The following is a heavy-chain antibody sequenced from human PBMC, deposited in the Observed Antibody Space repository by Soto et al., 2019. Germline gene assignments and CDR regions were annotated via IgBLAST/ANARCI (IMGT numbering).Heavy chain of an antibody. V-gene: IGHV4-39*01. Sequence: QLQLQESGPGLVKPSETLSLTCTVSGGSISSSSYYWGWIRQPPGKGLEWIGSIYYSGSTYYKPSLKRRVTISVDTSKNQFSLKLSSVTAADTAVYYCARQHSSSRPFGYYYYYMDVWGKGTTVTVSS. CDR3: ARQHSSSRPFGYYYYYMDV. J-gene: IGHJ6*03. CDR1: GGSISSSSYY. D-gene: IGHD6-13*01. CDR2: IYYSGST.